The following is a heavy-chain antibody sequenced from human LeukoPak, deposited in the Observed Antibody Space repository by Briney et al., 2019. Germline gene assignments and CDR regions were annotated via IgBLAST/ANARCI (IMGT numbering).Heavy chain of an antibody. J-gene: IGHJ4*02. CDR2: MNPNSGNT. CDR1: GYTFTSYD. Sequence: GASVKVSCKASGYTFTSYDINWVRQATGQGLEWMGWMNPNSGNTGYAQKFQDRVTMTRNTSISTAYMELSSLRSEDTAVYYCARARGSSGWYRHEGFFDYWGQGTLVTVSS. D-gene: IGHD6-19*01. V-gene: IGHV1-8*01. CDR3: ARARGSSGWYRHEGFFDY.